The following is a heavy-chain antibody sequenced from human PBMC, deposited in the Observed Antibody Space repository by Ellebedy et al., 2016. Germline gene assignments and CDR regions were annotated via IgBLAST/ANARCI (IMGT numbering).Heavy chain of an antibody. CDR3: TRHGLQAATMPVEVVEDY. CDR2: IRTKAHGYTT. V-gene: IGHV3-73*01. J-gene: IGHJ4*02. CDR1: GFSFSGSS. Sequence: GESLKISXAASGFSFSGSSMNWVRQASGKGLEWVGRIRTKAHGYTTIYSASAEGRFTISRDDSQNTTYLQMNSLKIEDTAVYYCTRHGLQAATMPVEVVEDYWGQGTLVTVSS. D-gene: IGHD4-11*01.